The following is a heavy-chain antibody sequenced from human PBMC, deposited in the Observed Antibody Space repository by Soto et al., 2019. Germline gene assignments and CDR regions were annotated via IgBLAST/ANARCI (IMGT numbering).Heavy chain of an antibody. V-gene: IGHV3-49*03. J-gene: IGHJ2*01. Sequence: GSLRLSCSTSGFTFGDYGMTWFRQAPGKGLEWVGLIRSKSYGKTTEYAASATDRFTISRDDSKRIAYLQMNSLKADDTAVYYCTRERWDYGDPKWYFHLWGRGTLVNVS. CDR1: GFTFGDYG. CDR2: IRSKSYGKTT. D-gene: IGHD4-17*01. CDR3: TRERWDYGDPKWYFHL.